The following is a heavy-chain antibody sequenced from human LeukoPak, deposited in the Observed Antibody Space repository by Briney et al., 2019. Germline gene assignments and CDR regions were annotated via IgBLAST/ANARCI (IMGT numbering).Heavy chain of an antibody. Sequence: SETLSLTCTVSGGSISSSSYYWSWVRQPAGKGLEWIGRIYTSGSTNYNPSLKSRVTISVDTSKNQFSLKLSSVTAADTAVYYCARGRWYCSSTSCYTHWFDPWGQGTLVTVSS. V-gene: IGHV4-61*02. D-gene: IGHD2-2*02. CDR3: ARGRWYCSSTSCYTHWFDP. J-gene: IGHJ5*02. CDR2: IYTSGST. CDR1: GGSISSSSYY.